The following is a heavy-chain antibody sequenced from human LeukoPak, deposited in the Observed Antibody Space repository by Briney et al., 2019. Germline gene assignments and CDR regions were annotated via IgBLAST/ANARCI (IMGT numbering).Heavy chain of an antibody. CDR3: ARRYCSGGSCLAGFDP. CDR2: INPNSGGT. V-gene: IGHV1-2*02. Sequence: GSVKVSCKASGYTFTGYYMHWVRQAPGQGLEWMGWINPNSGGTNYAQKVKGRVTMTRDTSISTAYMELSRLRSDDTAVYYCARRYCSGGSCLAGFDPWGQGTLVTVSS. CDR1: GYTFTGYY. J-gene: IGHJ5*02. D-gene: IGHD2-15*01.